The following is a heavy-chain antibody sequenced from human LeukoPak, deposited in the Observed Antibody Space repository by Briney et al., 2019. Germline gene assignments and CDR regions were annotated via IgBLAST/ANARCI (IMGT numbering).Heavy chain of an antibody. CDR2: ISYDGSNT. CDR3: ARDSTYYYASGSSGPHYFDY. J-gene: IGHJ4*02. CDR1: GFTFSSYA. D-gene: IGHD3-10*01. Sequence: GGSLRLSCAASGFTFSSYAMHWVRQAPGKGLEWVAVISYDGSNTYYADSVKGRFTISRDNSKNTLYLQLNSLRAEDTAVYYCARDSTYYYASGSSGPHYFDYWGQGTLVTVSS. V-gene: IGHV3-30*01.